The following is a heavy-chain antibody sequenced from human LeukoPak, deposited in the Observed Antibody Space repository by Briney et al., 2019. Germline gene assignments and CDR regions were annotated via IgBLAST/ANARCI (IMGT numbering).Heavy chain of an antibody. D-gene: IGHD3-22*01. CDR2: IYSGGST. Sequence: GGSLRLSCAASGFTVSSNYMSWVRQAPGKGLEWVSVIYSGGSTYYADSVKGRFTISRDNSKNTLYLQMNSLRAEDTAVYYCARGHTYYFDSSGYPHYSDYWGQGTLVTVSS. V-gene: IGHV3-66*01. CDR1: GFTVSSNY. CDR3: ARGHTYYFDSSGYPHYSDY. J-gene: IGHJ4*02.